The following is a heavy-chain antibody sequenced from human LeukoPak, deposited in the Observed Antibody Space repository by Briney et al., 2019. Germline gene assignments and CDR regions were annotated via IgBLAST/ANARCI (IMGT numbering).Heavy chain of an antibody. CDR1: GFTFSSYA. D-gene: IGHD5-12*01. J-gene: IGHJ4*02. CDR3: ARVGIVASFDY. CDR2: ISSSGGST. V-gene: IGHV3-23*01. Sequence: GGSLRLSCAASGFTFSSYAMSWVRQAPGKGLEWVSAISSSGGSTYYADSVKGRFTISRDNSKNTLYLQMNSLRAEDTAVYYCARVGIVASFDYWGQGTLVTVSS.